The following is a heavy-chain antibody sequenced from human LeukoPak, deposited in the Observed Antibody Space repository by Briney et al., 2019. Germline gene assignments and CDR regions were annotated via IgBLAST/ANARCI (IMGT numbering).Heavy chain of an antibody. J-gene: IGHJ5*02. CDR3: AKDIGWFDP. Sequence: PGGSLRLSCAASGFTFRSYAMNWVRQAPGKGLEWVSAISGTADSPHNADSVKGRFTISRDNSKNTLYLQMNSLRAEDTAFYYCAKDIGWFDPWGQGTLVTVSS. V-gene: IGHV3-23*01. CDR2: ISGTADSP. CDR1: GFTFRSYA.